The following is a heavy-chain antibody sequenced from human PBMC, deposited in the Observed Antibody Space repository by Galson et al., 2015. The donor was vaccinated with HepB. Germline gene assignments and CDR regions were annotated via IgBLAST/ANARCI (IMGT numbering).Heavy chain of an antibody. CDR2: ISAYNGNT. Sequence: SVKVSCKASGYTFTGYYMHWVRQAPGQGLEWMGWISAYNGNTNYAQKLQGRVTMTTDTSTSTAYMELRSLRSDDTAVCYCAIFWSGYYSGDYWGQGTLVTVSS. D-gene: IGHD3-3*01. CDR1: GYTFTGYY. V-gene: IGHV1-18*04. CDR3: AIFWSGYYSGDY. J-gene: IGHJ4*02.